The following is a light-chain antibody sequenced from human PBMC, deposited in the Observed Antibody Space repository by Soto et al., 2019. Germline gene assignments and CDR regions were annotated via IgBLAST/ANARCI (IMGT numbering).Light chain of an antibody. J-gene: IGKJ4*01. CDR2: AAS. CDR1: QSISSY. Sequence: DIQMTQSPSSLSASVGDRIIITCRPSQSISSYLNWYQQKPGKAPNLLIYAASSLQSEVPSRFSGSGSGTDFTLTISSLQPEDFATYYCQQSHSTPLTFGGGTKVEIK. CDR3: QQSHSTPLT. V-gene: IGKV1-39*01.